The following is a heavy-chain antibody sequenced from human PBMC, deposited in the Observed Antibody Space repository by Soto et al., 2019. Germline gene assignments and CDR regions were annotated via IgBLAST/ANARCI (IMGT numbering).Heavy chain of an antibody. Sequence: ASVKVSCKASGYTFTIYDINCVRQSTGQGLDWMGWMNPNSGNTGYAQKFQGRVTMTRNTSISTAYMELSSLRSEDTAVYYCARFGSWYQNWFDPWGQGTLVTVSS. J-gene: IGHJ5*02. CDR3: ARFGSWYQNWFDP. CDR2: MNPNSGNT. D-gene: IGHD6-13*01. V-gene: IGHV1-8*01. CDR1: GYTFTIYD.